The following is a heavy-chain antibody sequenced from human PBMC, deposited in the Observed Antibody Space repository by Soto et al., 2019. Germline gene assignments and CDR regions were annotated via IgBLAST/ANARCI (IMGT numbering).Heavy chain of an antibody. Sequence: QVQLVESGGGLVKPGGSLRLSCAASGFTFSNYYMTWIRQAPGKGLECLSYISSREVTVYYADSVKGRFTISRDNTKNSLHLQMTTLRDEDTAVYYCARVSASGWHVNGRDYFDSWGQGTLVTVSS. D-gene: IGHD6-19*01. CDR3: ARVSASGWHVNGRDYFDS. V-gene: IGHV3-11*01. CDR1: GFTFSNYY. CDR2: ISSREVTV. J-gene: IGHJ4*02.